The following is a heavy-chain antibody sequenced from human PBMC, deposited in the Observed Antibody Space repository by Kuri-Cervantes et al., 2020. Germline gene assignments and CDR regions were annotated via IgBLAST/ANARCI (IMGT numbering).Heavy chain of an antibody. D-gene: IGHD1/OR15-1a*01. CDR1: GGSISSSSYY. CDR3: ASMAEQSYYFDY. J-gene: IGHJ4*02. Sequence: SETLSLTCTVSGGSISSSSYYWGWIRQPPGKRLEWIGSIYYSGSTYYNPSLKSRVTISVDTSKNQFSLKLSSVTAADTAVYYCASMAEQSYYFDYWGQGTLVTVSS. V-gene: IGHV4-39*07. CDR2: IYYSGST.